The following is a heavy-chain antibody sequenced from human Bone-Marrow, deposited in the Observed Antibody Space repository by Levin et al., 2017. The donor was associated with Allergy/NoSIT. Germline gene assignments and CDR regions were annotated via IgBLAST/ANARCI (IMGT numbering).Heavy chain of an antibody. D-gene: IGHD5-12*01. CDR2: IYHSGST. CDR1: GGSISSGGYS. J-gene: IGHJ6*02. V-gene: IGHV4-30-2*01. CDR3: ARVRHYDRDYYYGMDV. Sequence: SQTLSLTCAVSGGSISSGGYSWSWIRQPPGKGLEWIGYIYHSGSTYYNPSLKSRVTISVDRSKNQFSLKLSSVTAADTAVYYCARVRHYDRDYYYGMDVWGQGTTVTVSS.